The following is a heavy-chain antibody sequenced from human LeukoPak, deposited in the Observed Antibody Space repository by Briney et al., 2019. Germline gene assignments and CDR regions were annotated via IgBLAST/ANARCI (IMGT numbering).Heavy chain of an antibody. Sequence: PSETLSLTCTVSSSSISSSSYYWGWIRQPPGKGLEWIGSSYYSGSTYYNPSLKSRVTISVDTSKNQFSLKLSSVTAADTAVYFCARLVTINTVTTARYWYFDLWGRGTLVTVSS. V-gene: IGHV4-39*01. CDR2: SYYSGST. CDR3: ARLVTINTVTTARYWYFDL. J-gene: IGHJ2*01. CDR1: SSSISSSSYY. D-gene: IGHD4-17*01.